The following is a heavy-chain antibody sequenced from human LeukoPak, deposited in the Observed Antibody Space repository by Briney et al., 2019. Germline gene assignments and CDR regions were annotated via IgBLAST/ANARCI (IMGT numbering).Heavy chain of an antibody. V-gene: IGHV4-30-4*01. Sequence: SETLSLTCSVSGGFISSLSYYWGWVRQPPGKGLEWIGYIYYSGSTYYNPSLKSRVTISVDTSKNQFSLKLSSVTAADTAVYYCARLFYSGYGQFDPWGQGTLVTVSS. CDR1: GGFISSLSYY. D-gene: IGHD5-12*01. CDR2: IYYSGST. CDR3: ARLFYSGYGQFDP. J-gene: IGHJ5*02.